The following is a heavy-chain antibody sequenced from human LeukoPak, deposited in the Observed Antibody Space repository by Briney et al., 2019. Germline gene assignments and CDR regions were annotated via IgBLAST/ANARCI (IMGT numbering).Heavy chain of an antibody. D-gene: IGHD2-15*01. Sequence: SETLSLTCTVSGGSISSSSYYWGWIRQPPGKGLEWIGSGSTYYNPSLKSRVTISLDTSKSQFSLKLTSVTAADTAVYYCARMTRGSSIWFDPWGQGTLVTVSS. CDR3: ARMTRGSSIWFDP. CDR2: GST. CDR1: GGSISSSSYY. J-gene: IGHJ5*02. V-gene: IGHV4-39*01.